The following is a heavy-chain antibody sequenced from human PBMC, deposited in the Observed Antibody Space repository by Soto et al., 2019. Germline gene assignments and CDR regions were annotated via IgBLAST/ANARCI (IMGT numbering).Heavy chain of an antibody. CDR1: GFTFSSYA. D-gene: IGHD3-22*01. V-gene: IGHV3-21*01. Sequence: AGGSLRLSCAASGFTFSSYAMSWVRQAPGKGLEWVSAISGSVYIHYADSVKGRFTISRDNAKNSVYLQMDSLRVEDTAVYYCARDLYDSSGRWGQGTLVTVSS. CDR2: ISGSVYI. CDR3: ARDLYDSSGR. J-gene: IGHJ4*02.